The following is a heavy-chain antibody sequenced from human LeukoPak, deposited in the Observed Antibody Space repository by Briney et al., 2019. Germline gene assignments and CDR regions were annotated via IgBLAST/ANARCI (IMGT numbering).Heavy chain of an antibody. CDR2: INTDGSST. CDR1: GFTFSSYW. CDR3: VRQRAGGNWFDP. Sequence: GGSLRLSCAASGFTFSSYWMHWVRQAPGKGLVWASRINTDGSSTSYADSVKGRFTISRDNAKNTLYLQMNSLRAEDTAVYYCVRQRAGGNWFDPWGQGTLVAVSS. D-gene: IGHD3-10*01. J-gene: IGHJ5*02. V-gene: IGHV3-74*01.